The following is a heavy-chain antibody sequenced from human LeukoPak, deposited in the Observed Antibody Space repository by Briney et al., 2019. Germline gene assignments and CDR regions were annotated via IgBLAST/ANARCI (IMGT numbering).Heavy chain of an antibody. D-gene: IGHD3-10*01. J-gene: IGHJ4*02. CDR1: GFTSSSYI. CDR2: ISRSSSYI. CDR3: ARVRVYGSGNDY. Sequence: GGSLRLSCAASGFTSSSYIMNWVRQAPGKGLEWVSSISRSSSYIYYADSVKGRFTISRDNARNSLYLQMNSLRAEDTAVYYCARVRVYGSGNDYWGQGTLVTVSS. V-gene: IGHV3-21*01.